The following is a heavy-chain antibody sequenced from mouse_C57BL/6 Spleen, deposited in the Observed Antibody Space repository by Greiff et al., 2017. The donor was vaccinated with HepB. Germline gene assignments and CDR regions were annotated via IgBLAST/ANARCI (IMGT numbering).Heavy chain of an antibody. CDR3: ARQITTVVGPYFDV. V-gene: IGHV1-50*01. J-gene: IGHJ1*03. CDR1: GYTFTSYW. D-gene: IGHD1-1*01. CDR2: IDPSDRYT. Sequence: VQLQQPGAELVKPGASVKLSCKASGYTFTSYWMQWVKQRPGQGLEWIGEIDPSDRYTNYNQKFKGKATLTVDTSSSTAYMQRSSLTSEDSAVYYCARQITTVVGPYFDVWGTGTTVTVSS.